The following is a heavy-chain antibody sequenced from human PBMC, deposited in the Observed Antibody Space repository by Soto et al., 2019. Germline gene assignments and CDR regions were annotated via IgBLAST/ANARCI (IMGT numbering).Heavy chain of an antibody. J-gene: IGHJ5*02. V-gene: IGHV3-23*01. CDR3: AKDRSVDTRDWFDP. D-gene: IGHD5-18*01. Sequence: PGGSLRLSCAASGFTFATYAMNWVRQAPGKGLEWVSGISGSGGSTYYTDSVKGWFTISRDNSKNTLYLQVNSLRADDTAVYYCAKDRSVDTRDWFDPWGQGTLVTVSS. CDR2: ISGSGGST. CDR1: GFTFATYA.